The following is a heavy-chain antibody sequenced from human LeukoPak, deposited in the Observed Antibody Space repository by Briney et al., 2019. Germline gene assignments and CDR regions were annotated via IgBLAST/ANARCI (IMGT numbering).Heavy chain of an antibody. Sequence: RAASVKVSCKASGYTFTGYYMHWVRQAPGQGFEWMGRINPNSGDTNYAQKFQGRVTMTRDTSISTAHMELSRLRSDDTAVYYCARANPLYCSSTTCLFDYWGQGTLVTVSS. CDR1: GYTFTGYY. CDR3: ARANPLYCSSTTCLFDY. CDR2: INPNSGDT. J-gene: IGHJ4*02. D-gene: IGHD2-2*01. V-gene: IGHV1-2*02.